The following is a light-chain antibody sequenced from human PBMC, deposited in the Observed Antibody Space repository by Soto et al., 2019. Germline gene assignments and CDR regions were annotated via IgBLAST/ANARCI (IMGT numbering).Light chain of an antibody. CDR3: GTWDSSLRVVV. J-gene: IGLJ2*01. V-gene: IGLV1-51*01. Sequence: QSALTQPPSVSAAPGQKVTISCSGSSSNIGNNYVSWYQQLPGTAPKLLIYDNNKRPSGIPDRFSGSKSGTSATLGITGLQTGDEADYYCGTWDSSLRVVVFGGGTKLTVL. CDR2: DNN. CDR1: SSNIGNNY.